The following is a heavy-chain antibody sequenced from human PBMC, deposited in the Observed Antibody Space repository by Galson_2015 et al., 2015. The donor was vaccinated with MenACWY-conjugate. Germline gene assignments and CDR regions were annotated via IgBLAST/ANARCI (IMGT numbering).Heavy chain of an antibody. CDR1: GYSFTSYW. D-gene: IGHD2-15*01. Sequence: QSGAEVKKPGESLKISCEASGYSFTSYWVGWVRQMPGKGLEWMGIIYPGDSDTRYSPSFQGQVTISVDKSITTAYLQWSSLKASDTAMYYCARPTTVHGSCYPTPFDYWGQGTLVTVSS. CDR2: IYPGDSDT. CDR3: ARPTTVHGSCYPTPFDY. J-gene: IGHJ4*02. V-gene: IGHV5-51*01.